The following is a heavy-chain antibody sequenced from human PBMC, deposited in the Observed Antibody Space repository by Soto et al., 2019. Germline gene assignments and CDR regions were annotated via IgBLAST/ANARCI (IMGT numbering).Heavy chain of an antibody. CDR3: ARDWYYFDSSGYSKPIYYYYYGMDV. Sequence: ASVKVSCKASGYTFTDYYMHWVRQAPGQGLEWMGWINPNSGGTNYAQKFQGRVTMTRDTSISTAYMEMSRLRSDDTAVYYCARDWYYFDSSGYSKPIYYYYYGMDVWGQGTTVTVSS. J-gene: IGHJ6*02. D-gene: IGHD3-22*01. CDR2: INPNSGGT. V-gene: IGHV1-2*02. CDR1: GYTFTDYY.